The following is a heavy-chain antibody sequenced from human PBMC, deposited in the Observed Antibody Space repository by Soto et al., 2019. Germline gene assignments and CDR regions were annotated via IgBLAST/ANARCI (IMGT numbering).Heavy chain of an antibody. CDR1: GGSISSGGYS. CDR3: AGGVLTGTTGFDY. J-gene: IGHJ4*02. V-gene: IGHV4-30-2*01. D-gene: IGHD1-20*01. CDR2: IYHSGST. Sequence: QLQLQESGSGLVKPSQTLSLTCAVSGGSISSGGYSWSWIRQPPGKGLEWVGYIYHSGSTYYNPSPKGRVNRPVDRAKNQFSLRLCSVNAADPAVYYCAGGVLTGTTGFDYWGQGTLVTVST.